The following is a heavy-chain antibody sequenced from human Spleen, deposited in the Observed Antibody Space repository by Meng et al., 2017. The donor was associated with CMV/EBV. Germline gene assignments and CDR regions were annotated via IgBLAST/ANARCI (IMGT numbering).Heavy chain of an antibody. CDR3: ARATPGGSYALDY. CDR1: GGSISSGGSY. CDR2: IYYSGST. J-gene: IGHJ4*02. V-gene: IGHV4-31*02. Sequence: VSGGSISSGGSYWSWIRQHPEKGLEWIANIYYSGSTHYNPSLKSRVTISVDTSKNQFSLKLSSVTAADTAVYYCARATPGGSYALDYWGQGTLVTVSS. D-gene: IGHD1-26*01.